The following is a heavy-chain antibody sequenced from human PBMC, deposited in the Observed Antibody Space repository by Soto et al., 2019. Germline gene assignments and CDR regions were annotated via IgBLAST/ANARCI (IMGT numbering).Heavy chain of an antibody. J-gene: IGHJ6*02. Sequence: PSETLSLTCAVYGGSFSCYYWSWIRQPPGKGLEWIVEINHSGSTNYNPSLKSRVTISVDTYKNQFSLKLSSVTAADTAVYYCARGPGYDDILTGTLGPAYGMDVGGQGTTVTVSS. CDR3: ARGPGYDDILTGTLGPAYGMDV. CDR2: INHSGST. V-gene: IGHV4-34*01. D-gene: IGHD3-9*01. CDR1: GGSFSCYY.